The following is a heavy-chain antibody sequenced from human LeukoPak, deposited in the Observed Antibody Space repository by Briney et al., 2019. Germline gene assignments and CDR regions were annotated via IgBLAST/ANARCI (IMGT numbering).Heavy chain of an antibody. J-gene: IGHJ4*02. CDR1: GFTFSSHA. Sequence: GGSLRLSCEASGFTFSSHAMRWVRQAPGKGLEWVAVIWYDGSNKFYAGSVKGRFTISRDNSKNTLYLQMNSLRAEDTAVYYCARDRAAADLDYWGQGTLVTVSS. CDR3: ARDRAAADLDY. V-gene: IGHV3-33*08. D-gene: IGHD6-13*01. CDR2: IWYDGSNK.